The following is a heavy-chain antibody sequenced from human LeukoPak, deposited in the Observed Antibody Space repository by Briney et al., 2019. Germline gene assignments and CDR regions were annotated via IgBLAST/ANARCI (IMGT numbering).Heavy chain of an antibody. Sequence: PSETLSLTCAVYGGSFSGYYWSWIRQPPGKGLEWIGYIYYSGSTNYNPSLKSRVTISVDTSKNQFSLKLSSVTAADTAVYYCARGRYSSGWYPNLGGYYYGMDVWGQGTTVTVSS. D-gene: IGHD6-19*01. V-gene: IGHV4-59*01. CDR2: IYYSGST. J-gene: IGHJ6*02. CDR3: ARGRYSSGWYPNLGGYYYGMDV. CDR1: GGSFSGYY.